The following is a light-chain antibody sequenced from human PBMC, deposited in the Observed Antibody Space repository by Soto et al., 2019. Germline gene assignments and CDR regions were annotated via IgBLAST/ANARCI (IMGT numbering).Light chain of an antibody. V-gene: IGLV2-14*01. CDR2: EVI. Sequence: QSALTQPASVSGSPGQSITISCTGTSSEVGDYNFVSWYQQHPGKAPKLLIYEVIKRPSGVSSRFSGSKSGNTASLTISGLQAEDEADYYCSSYTSSITLMFGGGTKLTVL. CDR3: SSYTSSITLM. CDR1: SSEVGDYNF. J-gene: IGLJ3*02.